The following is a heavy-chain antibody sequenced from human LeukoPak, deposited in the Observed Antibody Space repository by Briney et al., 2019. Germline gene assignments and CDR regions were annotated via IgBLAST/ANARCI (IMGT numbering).Heavy chain of an antibody. Sequence: PSETLSLTCAVYGGSFSGYYWSWIRQPPGKGLEWVGEINHSGSTNYNPSLKSRVTISVDTSKNQFSLKLSSGTAADTAVYYCARSALGDYGSGSYDFDYWGQGTLVTVSS. CDR3: ARSALGDYGSGSYDFDY. CDR1: GGSFSGYY. J-gene: IGHJ4*02. V-gene: IGHV4-34*01. D-gene: IGHD3-10*01. CDR2: INHSGST.